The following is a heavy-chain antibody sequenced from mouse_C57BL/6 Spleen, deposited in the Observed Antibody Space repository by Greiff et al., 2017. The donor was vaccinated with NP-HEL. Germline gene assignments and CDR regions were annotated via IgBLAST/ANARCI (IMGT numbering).Heavy chain of an antibody. CDR3: ARESYGNLFDY. CDR2: ISDGGSYT. V-gene: IGHV5-4*01. CDR1: GFTFSSYA. Sequence: EVKLVESGGGLVKPGGSLKLSCAASGFTFSSYAMSWVRQTPEKRLEWVATISDGGSYTYYPDNVKGRFTISRDNAKNNLYLQMSHLKSEDTAMYYCARESYGNLFDYWGQGTTLTVSS. D-gene: IGHD2-1*01. J-gene: IGHJ2*01.